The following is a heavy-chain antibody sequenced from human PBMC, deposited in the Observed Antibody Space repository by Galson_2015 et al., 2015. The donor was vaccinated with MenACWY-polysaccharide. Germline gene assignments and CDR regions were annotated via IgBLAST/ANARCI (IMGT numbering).Heavy chain of an antibody. D-gene: IGHD3-10*01. CDR1: GFTISDFW. J-gene: IGHJ4*02. CDR2: IKQDGSEK. Sequence: SLRLSCAASGFTISDFWMSWVRQAPGKELEWVASIKQDGSEKYLVDSVKGRFTISRDNAENSLFLQVNSLRAEDTAVYYCARERWVRGVFFDQWGQGTLVAVSS. V-gene: IGHV3-7*01. CDR3: ARERWVRGVFFDQ.